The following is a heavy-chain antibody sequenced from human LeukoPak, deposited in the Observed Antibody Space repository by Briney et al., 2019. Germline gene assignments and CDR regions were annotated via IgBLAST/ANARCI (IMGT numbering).Heavy chain of an antibody. CDR2: IYYSGST. CDR3: ARVSVEHWAFDI. CDR1: GGSISSYY. J-gene: IGHJ3*02. Sequence: SETLSLTCTVSGGSISSYYWSWIRQPPGKGLEWIGYIYYSGSTNYNPSLKSRVTISVDTSKNQFSLKLSSVTAADTAVYYCARVSVEHWAFDIWGQGTMVTVSS. V-gene: IGHV4-59*08. D-gene: IGHD1/OR15-1a*01.